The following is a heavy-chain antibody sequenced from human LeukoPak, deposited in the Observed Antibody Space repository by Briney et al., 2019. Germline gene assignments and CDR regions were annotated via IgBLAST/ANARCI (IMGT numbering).Heavy chain of an antibody. CDR1: GFAFSSYS. Sequence: GGSLRLSCAASGFAFSSYSMNWVRQAPGKGLEWVSSISSSSGFIYYADSVKGRFTISRDNAKNSLFLQMDSLRDEDTAVYYCARVGGVQLWPTGYWGQGTLVTVSS. V-gene: IGHV3-21*01. CDR3: ARVGGVQLWPTGY. CDR2: ISSSSGFI. D-gene: IGHD5-18*01. J-gene: IGHJ4*02.